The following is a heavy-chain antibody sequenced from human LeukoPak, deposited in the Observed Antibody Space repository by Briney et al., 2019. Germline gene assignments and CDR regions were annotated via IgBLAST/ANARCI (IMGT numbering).Heavy chain of an antibody. J-gene: IGHJ4*02. D-gene: IGHD3-22*01. Sequence: SETLSLTCAVYGGSFSGYYWSWLRQPPGKGLEWIGEINHSGSTNYNPSLESRVTISVDTSKNQFSLRLSSVTAADTAVYYCARGANYYDSSGYSATFDYWGQGTLVTVSS. CDR2: INHSGST. CDR3: ARGANYYDSSGYSATFDY. V-gene: IGHV4-34*01. CDR1: GGSFSGYY.